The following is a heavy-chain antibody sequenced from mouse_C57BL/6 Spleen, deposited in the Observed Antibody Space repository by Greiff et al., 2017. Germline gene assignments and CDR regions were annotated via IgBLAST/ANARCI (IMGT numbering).Heavy chain of an antibody. V-gene: IGHV1-82*01. CDR1: GYAFSSSW. CDR3: ARQVTGAYAMDY. Sequence: QVQLKQSGPELVKPGASVKISCKASGYAFSSSWMNWVKQRPGKGLEWIGRIYPGDGDTNYNGKFKGKATLTADKSSSTAYMQLSSLTSEDSAVYFCARQVTGAYAMDYWGQGTSVTVSS. CDR2: IYPGDGDT. J-gene: IGHJ4*01. D-gene: IGHD4-1*01.